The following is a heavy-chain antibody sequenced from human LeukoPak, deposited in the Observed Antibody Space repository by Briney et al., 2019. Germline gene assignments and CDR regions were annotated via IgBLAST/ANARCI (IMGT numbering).Heavy chain of an antibody. CDR2: ITSSSSAI. CDR1: GFAFSSYS. V-gene: IGHV3-48*01. J-gene: IGHJ4*02. D-gene: IGHD3-22*01. Sequence: GGSLRLSCAASGFAFSSYSMNWVRQAPGKGLEWVSYITSSSSAIYYADSVKGRFTISRDSAKNSLYLQMSSLRAEDTAVYYCARKSGSSGYPFDYWGQGTVVTVSS. CDR3: ARKSGSSGYPFDY.